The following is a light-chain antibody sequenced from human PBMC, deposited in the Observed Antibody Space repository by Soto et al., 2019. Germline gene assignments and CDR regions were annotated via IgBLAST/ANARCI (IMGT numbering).Light chain of an antibody. J-gene: IGKJ1*01. Sequence: EIVMTQSPATLSVSPGERATLSCRASQNVYSNLAWYQQKPGQAPSLLIYGASTRATGIPARFSGSGSGTDFTLTISSLQSEDFAVYYCQQYTNWPLAFGQGTKVEVK. CDR2: GAS. CDR1: QNVYSN. V-gene: IGKV3-15*01. CDR3: QQYTNWPLA.